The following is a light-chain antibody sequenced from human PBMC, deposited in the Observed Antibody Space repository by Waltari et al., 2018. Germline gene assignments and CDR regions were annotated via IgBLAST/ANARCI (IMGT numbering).Light chain of an antibody. CDR2: KEA. CDR3: QQYNSYSFT. V-gene: IGKV1-5*03. CDR1: KTIGNW. Sequence: DIQMTQSPSTLSASVGDRVTITCRASKTIGNWLDWYQQRPGKDPKLLIYKEASLQSGVPSRVSGSGSGTEFTLTISSLQPDDCATYYCQQYNSYSFTCGPGTTVDSK. J-gene: IGKJ3*01.